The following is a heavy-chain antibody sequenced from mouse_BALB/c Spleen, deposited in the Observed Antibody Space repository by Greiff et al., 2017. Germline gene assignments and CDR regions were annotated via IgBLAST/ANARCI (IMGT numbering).Heavy chain of an antibody. CDR2: ISDGGSYT. Sequence: EVKLVESGGGLAKPGGSLKLSCAASGFTFSDYYMYWVRQTPEKRLEWVATISDGGSYTYYPDSVKGRFTISRDNAKNNLYLQMSSLKSEDTAMYYCARDSRERAWFAYWGQGTLVTVSA. CDR3: ARDSRERAWFAY. CDR1: GFTFSDYY. J-gene: IGHJ3*01. V-gene: IGHV5-4*02.